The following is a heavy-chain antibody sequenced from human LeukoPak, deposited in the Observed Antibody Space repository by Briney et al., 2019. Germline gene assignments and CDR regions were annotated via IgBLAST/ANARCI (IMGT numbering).Heavy chain of an antibody. CDR2: ISGGTK. V-gene: IGHV3-69-1*02. D-gene: IGHD3-10*02. CDR1: GFTVSTNE. J-gene: IGHJ6*04. CDR3: AELGITMIGGV. Sequence: GGSLRLSCAASGFTVSTNEVSWVRQAPGKGLEWVSFISGGTKYYADSVKGRFTISRDNAKNSLYLQMNSLRAEDTAVYYCAELGITMIGGVWGKGTTVTISS.